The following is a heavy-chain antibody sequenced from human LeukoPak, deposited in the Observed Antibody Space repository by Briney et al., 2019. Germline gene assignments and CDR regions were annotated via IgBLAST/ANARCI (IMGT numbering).Heavy chain of an antibody. CDR1: RFTLNNYA. Sequence: PGGSLRLSCAASRFTLNNYAMTWVRPAPGKGLEWVSAIGADGRGTDYADSVKGRFTISRDNSKNRLYLQMSTLRADDTALYYCARRPGGTPDYWGLGTLVTVSS. V-gene: IGHV3-23*01. J-gene: IGHJ4*02. CDR3: ARRPGGTPDY. CDR2: IGADGRGT. D-gene: IGHD1-26*01.